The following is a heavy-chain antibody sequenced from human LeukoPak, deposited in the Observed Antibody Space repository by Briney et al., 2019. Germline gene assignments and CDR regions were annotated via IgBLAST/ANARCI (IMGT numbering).Heavy chain of an antibody. CDR1: GGSFSGYY. CDR3: ARGRGPPLRLYYYYYYMDV. V-gene: IGHV4-34*01. CDR2: INHSGST. J-gene: IGHJ6*03. Sequence: SETLSLTCAVYGGSFSGYYWSWIRQPPGKGREWIGEINHSGSTNYNPSLKSRVTISVDTSKNQFSLKLSSVTAADTAVYYCARGRGPPLRLYYYYYYMDVWGKGTTVTVSS.